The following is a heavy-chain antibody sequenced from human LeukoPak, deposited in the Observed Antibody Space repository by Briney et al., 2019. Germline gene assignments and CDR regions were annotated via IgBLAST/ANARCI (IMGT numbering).Heavy chain of an antibody. CDR3: AKVRCCSSSIEYYFDY. CDR2: ISGSGGST. J-gene: IGHJ4*02. Sequence: GGSLRLSCAASGFTFSSYAMSWVRQAPGKGLEWVSAISGSGGSTYYADSVKGRFTISRDNSKNTLYLQMNSLRAEDTAVYYCAKVRCCSSSIEYYFDYWGQGTLVTVSS. D-gene: IGHD6-13*01. V-gene: IGHV3-23*01. CDR1: GFTFSSYA.